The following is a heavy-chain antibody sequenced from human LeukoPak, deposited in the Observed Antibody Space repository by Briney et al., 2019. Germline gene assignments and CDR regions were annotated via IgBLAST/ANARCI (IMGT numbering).Heavy chain of an antibody. CDR2: INSYNGNT. J-gene: IGHJ4*02. D-gene: IGHD1-1*01. Sequence: ASVKVSCKASGYTFTSYGFTWVRQAPGQGLEWMGWINSYNGNTQYAPKFKGRVTTTIDTSTSTAYMELRSLGSDDTAVYYCARRGSWNDFDYWGQGTLVIVSS. V-gene: IGHV1-18*01. CDR1: GYTFTSYG. CDR3: ARRGSWNDFDY.